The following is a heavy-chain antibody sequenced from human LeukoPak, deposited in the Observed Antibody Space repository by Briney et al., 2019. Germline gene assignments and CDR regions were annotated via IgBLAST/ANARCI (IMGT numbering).Heavy chain of an antibody. J-gene: IGHJ4*02. D-gene: IGHD5-12*01. CDR2: ISGSGGST. V-gene: IGHV3-23*01. CDR1: GFTFSSYG. Sequence: PGRSLRLSCAASGFTFSSYGMSWVRQAPGKGLEWVSAISGSGGSTYYADSVKGRFTISRDNFKNTLYLQMNSLRAEDTAVYYCAKRADIVATIYEELQYYFDYWGQGTLVTVSS. CDR3: AKRADIVATIYEELQYYFDY.